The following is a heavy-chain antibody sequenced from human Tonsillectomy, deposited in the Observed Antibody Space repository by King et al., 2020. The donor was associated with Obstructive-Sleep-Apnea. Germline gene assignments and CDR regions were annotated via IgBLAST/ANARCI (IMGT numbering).Heavy chain of an antibody. Sequence: VQLVESGGGLVQPGGSLRLSCAASGFTFSTYAMNWVRQAPGKGLEWVSSISGSGGSSFYADSVKGRFTISRDNSQNTLFLQMHSLRADDTAVYYCARSYYYGSGSYYNGLDFWGQGILVTVSS. CDR1: GFTFSTYA. CDR2: ISGSGGSS. CDR3: ARSYYYGSGSYYNGLDF. V-gene: IGHV3-23*04. J-gene: IGHJ4*02. D-gene: IGHD3-10*01.